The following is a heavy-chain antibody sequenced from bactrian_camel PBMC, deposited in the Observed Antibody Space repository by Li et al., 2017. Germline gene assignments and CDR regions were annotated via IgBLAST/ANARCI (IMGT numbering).Heavy chain of an antibody. V-gene: IGHV3S55*01. Sequence: HVQLVESGGGSVQAGGSLRLSCIVSGDTNNKHCVGWFRQAPGKEREGIAASDTDGTTCYADSLKGRFSISRDNAKNMLYLQMHGLQPEDTAMYYCAADLRVIGDWSSPGEYDYWGQGTQVTVS. D-gene: IGHD1*01. J-gene: IGHJ4*01. CDR1: GDTNNKHC. CDR2: SDTDGTT. CDR3: AADLRVIGDWSSPGEYDY.